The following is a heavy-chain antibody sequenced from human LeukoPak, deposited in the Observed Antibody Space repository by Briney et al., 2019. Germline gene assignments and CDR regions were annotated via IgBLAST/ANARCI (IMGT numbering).Heavy chain of an antibody. Sequence: ASVKVSCKASGYTFTSYGISWVRQAPGQGLEWMGWISAYNGNTNYAQKLQGRVTMTTDTSTSTAYMELRSLRSDDTAVYYCARHVPKTYYYDSSGFFFDYWGQGTLVTVSS. CDR2: ISAYNGNT. D-gene: IGHD3-22*01. CDR1: GYTFTSYG. J-gene: IGHJ4*02. V-gene: IGHV1-18*01. CDR3: ARHVPKTYYYDSSGFFFDY.